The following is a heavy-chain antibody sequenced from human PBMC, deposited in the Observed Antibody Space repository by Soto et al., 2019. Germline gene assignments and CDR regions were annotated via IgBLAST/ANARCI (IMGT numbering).Heavy chain of an antibody. V-gene: IGHV4-39*01. J-gene: IGHJ4*02. D-gene: IGHD1-26*01. CDR2: IYYTGST. CDR3: ARRERWVQKFDS. CDR1: GGSISSSSYY. Sequence: SETLSLTCTVSGGSISSSSYYWGWIRQPPGKGLEWVGSIYYTGSTYYNPSLKSRVTISVDTSKNQFSLKLYSVTAADTAVYHCARRERWVQKFDSWGQGTLVTVSS.